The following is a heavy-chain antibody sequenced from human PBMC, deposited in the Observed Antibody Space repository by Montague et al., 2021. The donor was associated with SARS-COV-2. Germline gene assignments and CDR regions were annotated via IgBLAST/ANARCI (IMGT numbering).Heavy chain of an antibody. Sequence: LVKPTQTLTLTCTFSGFSLSTSGMCVSWIRQPPGKGLEWIGYXYYXGSTSYNPSLRSRVTISVDTSKNQFSLKLSSVTAADTAVYYCARGMHYYDSSGYYFDYWGQGTLVTVSS. CDR2: XYYXGST. V-gene: IGHV4-61*08. J-gene: IGHJ4*02. CDR1: GFSLSTSGMC. CDR3: ARGMHYYDSSGYYFDY. D-gene: IGHD3-22*01.